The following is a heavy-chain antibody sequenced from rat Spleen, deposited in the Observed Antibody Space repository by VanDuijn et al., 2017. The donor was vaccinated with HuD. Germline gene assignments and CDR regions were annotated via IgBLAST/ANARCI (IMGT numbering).Heavy chain of an antibody. CDR1: GFSLTNYH. J-gene: IGHJ2*01. CDR3: ARSDSEGY. V-gene: IGHV2-32*01. Sequence: QVQLKESGPGLVQPSQTLSLTCTVSGFSLTNYHVSWVRQPSGKGPEWMGRMWYDGDTAYNSALKSRLTISRDTSKNQVFLKMNNLQTEDTAMYFCARSDSEGYWGQGVMVTVSS. CDR2: MWYDGDT. D-gene: IGHD1-1*01.